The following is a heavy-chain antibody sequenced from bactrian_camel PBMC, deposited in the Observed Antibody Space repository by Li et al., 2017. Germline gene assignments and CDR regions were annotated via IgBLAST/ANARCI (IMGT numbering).Heavy chain of an antibody. CDR1: GYERIVRRYC. CDR2: VDREGTT. J-gene: IGHJ4*01. V-gene: IGHV3S67*01. Sequence: VQLVESGGGSVQTGGSLTLSCVASGYERIVRRYCMGWFRQAPGKEREGVAAVDREGTTDYADTVNGRFTISQDNADDTLYLQMNSLKTEDTALYTCAKGFNSRERGQGTQVTVS.